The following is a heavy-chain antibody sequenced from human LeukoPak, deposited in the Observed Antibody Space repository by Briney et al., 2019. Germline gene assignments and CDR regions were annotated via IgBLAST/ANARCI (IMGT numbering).Heavy chain of an antibody. J-gene: IGHJ4*02. CDR1: GFTFSSFG. D-gene: IGHD3-22*01. CDR2: ISYDGSYK. V-gene: IGHV3-30*18. Sequence: GGSLRLSCAASGFTFSSFGMHWVRQAPGKGLEWVAVISYDGSYKNYADSVKGRFTISRDISKNTLYLQMNSLRAEDTAMYYCAKRLGYYDSSEGYFDYWGQGTLVTVSS. CDR3: AKRLGYYDSSEGYFDY.